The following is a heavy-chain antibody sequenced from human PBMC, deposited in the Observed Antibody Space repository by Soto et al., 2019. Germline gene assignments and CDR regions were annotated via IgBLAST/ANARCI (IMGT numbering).Heavy chain of an antibody. D-gene: IGHD1-1*01. CDR3: ARHTPPAELDY. Sequence: GGSLRLSCEASGFSFSDYEMNWVRQFPGEGLEWVAYIARDGETTFYADSVEGRFVVSRDNAKNSLFLQMDRLTGDDTALYFCARHTPPAELDYWGQRSLVTVSS. CDR2: IARDGETT. J-gene: IGHJ4*02. V-gene: IGHV3-48*03. CDR1: GFSFSDYE.